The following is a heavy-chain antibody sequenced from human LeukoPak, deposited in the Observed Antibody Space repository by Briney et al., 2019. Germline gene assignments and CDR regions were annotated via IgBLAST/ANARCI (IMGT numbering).Heavy chain of an antibody. Sequence: GGSLRHSCAASRFTFSGYGMHGVRQAPGKGLEWVAVISYDGSNKYYADSVKGRFTIAGDNSKNILYLQMNSLRADDTAVYYCAKDMHYDSSGYYGLQFDSWGQGTLVTVSS. J-gene: IGHJ4*02. D-gene: IGHD3-22*01. CDR3: AKDMHYDSSGYYGLQFDS. CDR2: ISYDGSNK. CDR1: RFTFSGYG. V-gene: IGHV3-30*18.